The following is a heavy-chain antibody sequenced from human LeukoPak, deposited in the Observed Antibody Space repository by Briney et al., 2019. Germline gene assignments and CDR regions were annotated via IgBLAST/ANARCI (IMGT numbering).Heavy chain of an antibody. CDR3: ASSSVYCSGGSCYWGY. V-gene: IGHV5-51*01. CDR2: IYPGDSDT. Sequence: GESLKISCKGSGYSFTSYWIGWVRQMPGKGLEWIGIIYPGDSDTRYSPSFQGQVTISADKSISTAYLQWSSLKASDTAMYYCASSSVYCSGGSCYWGYWGQGTLVTVSS. CDR1: GYSFTSYW. J-gene: IGHJ4*02. D-gene: IGHD2-15*01.